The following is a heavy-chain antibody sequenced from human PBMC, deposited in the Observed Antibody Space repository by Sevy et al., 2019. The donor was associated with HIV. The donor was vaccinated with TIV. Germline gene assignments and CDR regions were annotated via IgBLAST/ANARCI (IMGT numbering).Heavy chain of an antibody. CDR1: GFTFSSYG. CDR2: VFSDGTNR. V-gene: IGHV3-33*06. D-gene: IGHD6-6*01. Sequence: GGSLRLSCAASGFTFSSYGMHWVRQAPGKGLEWVAAVFSDGTNRYYEDSVKGRFIVFRDNSKHTQYLQMNSLRAEDTAVYYCAKDLTGRYTSSSGDFDYWGQGTLVTVSS. J-gene: IGHJ4*02. CDR3: AKDLTGRYTSSSGDFDY.